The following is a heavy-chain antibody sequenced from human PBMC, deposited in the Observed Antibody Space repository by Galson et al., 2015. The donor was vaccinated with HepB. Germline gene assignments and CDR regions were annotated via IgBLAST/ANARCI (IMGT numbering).Heavy chain of an antibody. CDR2: ISYDGSNK. CDR1: GFTFSSYG. J-gene: IGHJ4*02. D-gene: IGHD3-3*01. V-gene: IGHV3-30*18. Sequence: PLRLSCAASGFTFSSYGMHWVRQAPGKGLEWVAVISYDGSNKYYADSVKGRFTISRDNSKNTLYLQMNSLRAEDTAVYYCAKELSPAHYDFWSGHPLDFDYWGQGTLVTVSS. CDR3: AKELSPAHYDFWSGHPLDFDY.